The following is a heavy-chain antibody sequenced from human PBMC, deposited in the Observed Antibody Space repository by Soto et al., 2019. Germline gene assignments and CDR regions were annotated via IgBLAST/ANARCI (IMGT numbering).Heavy chain of an antibody. V-gene: IGHV1-2*02. J-gene: IGHJ6*02. D-gene: IGHD1-26*01. CDR2: INPNSGDT. CDR3: AKGGAIVAAGTRVYLYNAMDV. CDR1: GYTFTGYY. Sequence: QVQLVQSGTGVKRPGDSVRVSCKASGYTFTGYYVHWVRQAPGQGLEWMGWINPNSGDTYLAQRFQCRVTMIRDTSIGSAYMELRGLTSDDSAEYYCAKGGAIVAAGTRVYLYNAMDVWGQGTTVTVSS.